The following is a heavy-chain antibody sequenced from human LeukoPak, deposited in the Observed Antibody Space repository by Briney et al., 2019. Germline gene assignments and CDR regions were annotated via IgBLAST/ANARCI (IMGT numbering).Heavy chain of an antibody. V-gene: IGHV4-4*07. J-gene: IGHJ4*02. CDR2: IYTSGST. CDR1: GGSISYFY. Sequence: SETLSLTCTVSGGSISYFYWSWIRQPAGKGLEWIGRIYTSGSTNYNPSLKSRVTMSVDTSKKQFSLKLSSVTAADTAVYYCARDRLWFGPTPPGDFDYWGQGTLVTVSS. CDR3: ARDRLWFGPTPPGDFDY. D-gene: IGHD3-10*01.